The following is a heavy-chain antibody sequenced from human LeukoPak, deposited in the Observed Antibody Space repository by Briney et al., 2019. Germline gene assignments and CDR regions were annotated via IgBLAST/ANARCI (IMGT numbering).Heavy chain of an antibody. CDR3: AKDSSGYGVNEYYFGY. J-gene: IGHJ4*02. V-gene: IGHV3-23*01. CDR2: ISGSGGST. Sequence: PGGSLRLSCAASGFTFSSYAMSWVRQAPGKGLEWVSAISGSGGSTYYADSVKGRFTISRDNSKNTLYLQMNSLRAEDTAVYYCAKDSSGYGVNEYYFGYWGQGTLVTVSS. CDR1: GFTFSSYA. D-gene: IGHD5-12*01.